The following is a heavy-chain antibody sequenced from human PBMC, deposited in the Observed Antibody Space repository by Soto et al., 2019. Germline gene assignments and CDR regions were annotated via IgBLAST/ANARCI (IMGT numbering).Heavy chain of an antibody. D-gene: IGHD5-12*01. J-gene: IGHJ6*02. Sequence: GGSLRLSCAASGFTFDDYAMHWVRQAPGKGLEWVSVTSCDRDNIVYADSVKGRFTISRDNSKNTLYLQMNSLRAEDTAVYYCAKDSGYSGYDVYDYYYGMDVWGQGTTVTVSS. CDR3: AKDSGYSGYDVYDYYYGMDV. CDR1: GFTFDDYA. CDR2: TSCDRDNI. V-gene: IGHV3-9*01.